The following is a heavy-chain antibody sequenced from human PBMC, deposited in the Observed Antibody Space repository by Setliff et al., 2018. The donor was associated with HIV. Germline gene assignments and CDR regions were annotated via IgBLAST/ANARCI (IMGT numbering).Heavy chain of an antibody. CDR1: GGSTRTSGYY. Sequence: SETLSLTCTVSGGSTRTSGYYWGWIRQPPGKGREWIGSIYSSGSTYYNPSLKSRVSISVDTSKNQFSLTLRSVTAADTAVYYCATSAESGFGIHWGVFNIWGQGTRVTVSS. D-gene: IGHD3-10*01. V-gene: IGHV4-39*01. CDR3: ATSAESGFGIHWGVFNI. J-gene: IGHJ3*02. CDR2: IYSSGST.